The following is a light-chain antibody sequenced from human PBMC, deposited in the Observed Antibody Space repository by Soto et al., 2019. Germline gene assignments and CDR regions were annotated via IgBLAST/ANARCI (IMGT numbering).Light chain of an antibody. Sequence: DIQLTQSPATLSASLGDRVSITCRASQTISRWSAWYQQKPGKAPKLLIYDASSLESGVPSRFSGSGSGTEFTLTISSLQSDDFATYYCQQYTTYWTFGQGTKVDIK. CDR1: QTISRW. CDR3: QQYTTYWT. V-gene: IGKV1-5*01. CDR2: DAS. J-gene: IGKJ1*01.